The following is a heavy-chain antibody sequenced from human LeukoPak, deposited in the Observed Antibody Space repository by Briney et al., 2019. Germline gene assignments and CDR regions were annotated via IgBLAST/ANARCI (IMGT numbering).Heavy chain of an antibody. Sequence: SETLSLTCIASAASDNEYYWRWLRQPPGKALEWFVHIYNGVSTSYAPTLTSRVTISVDTPRNQFSLKLTSLTAADTAMYYCAQSHGWPGFDFWSQGALVTVSS. J-gene: IGHJ4*02. D-gene: IGHD6-19*01. V-gene: IGHV4-59*08. CDR1: AASDNEYY. CDR3: AQSHGWPGFDF. CDR2: IYNGVST.